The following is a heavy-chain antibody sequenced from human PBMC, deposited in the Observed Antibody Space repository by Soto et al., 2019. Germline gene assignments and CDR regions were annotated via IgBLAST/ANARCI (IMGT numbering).Heavy chain of an antibody. J-gene: IGHJ6*02. CDR2: IYYSGIS. D-gene: IGHD3-16*02. Sequence: SETLSLTCTVSGGSTSSGGFYWSWIRQHPGKGLEWIGYIYYSGISYYNPSLNSRVSISLDTSRNHFSMTLNSVTAADTAVYYCARNRYTYGMDVWGQGATVTVS. CDR3: ARNRYTYGMDV. CDR1: GGSTSSGGFY. V-gene: IGHV4-31*03.